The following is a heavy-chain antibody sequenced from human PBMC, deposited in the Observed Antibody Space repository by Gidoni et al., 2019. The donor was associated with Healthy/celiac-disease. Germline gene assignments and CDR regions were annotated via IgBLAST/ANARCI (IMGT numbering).Heavy chain of an antibody. Sequence: EVQLLESGGGLVQPGGSRRLSCAASGFTFRSYAMSWVRQAPGKGLEWVSAISGSGGSTSYADSVKGRFTISRDNSKNTLYLQMNSLRAEDTAVYYCAKASDSSGWYSPPNWFDPWGQGTLVTVSS. J-gene: IGHJ5*02. CDR2: ISGSGGST. D-gene: IGHD6-19*01. V-gene: IGHV3-23*01. CDR1: GFTFRSYA. CDR3: AKASDSSGWYSPPNWFDP.